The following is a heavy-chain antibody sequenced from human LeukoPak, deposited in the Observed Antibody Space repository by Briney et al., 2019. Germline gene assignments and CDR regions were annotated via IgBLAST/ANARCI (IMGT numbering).Heavy chain of an antibody. D-gene: IGHD5-24*01. J-gene: IGHJ4*02. Sequence: GGSLRLSCAASGFTFSSYGMHWVRQAPGKGLEWVAVIWYDGSNKYYADSVKGRFTISRDNSKNTLYLQMNSRRAEDTAEYYCARGRGSDGYYFDYWGQGTLVTVSS. CDR2: IWYDGSNK. V-gene: IGHV3-33*01. CDR1: GFTFSSYG. CDR3: ARGRGSDGYYFDY.